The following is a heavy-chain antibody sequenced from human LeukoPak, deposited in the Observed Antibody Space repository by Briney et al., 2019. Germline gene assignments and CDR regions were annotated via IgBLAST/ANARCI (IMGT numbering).Heavy chain of an antibody. CDR1: GGSFSGYY. V-gene: IGHV4-34*01. D-gene: IGHD1-26*01. CDR3: AGREPKDAFDI. CDR2: INHSGST. J-gene: IGHJ3*02. Sequence: SETLSLTCAVYGGSFSGYYWSWIRQPPGKGLEWIGEINHSGSTNYNPSLKSRVTISVDTSKNQFSLKLSSVTAADTAVYYCAGREPKDAFDIWGQGTMVTVSS.